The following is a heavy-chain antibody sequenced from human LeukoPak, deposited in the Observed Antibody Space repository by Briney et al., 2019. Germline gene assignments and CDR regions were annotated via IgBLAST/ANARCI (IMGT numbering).Heavy chain of an antibody. V-gene: IGHV3-23*01. Sequence: GGSLRLSCAASGFTFSSYAMSWVRQAPGKGLEWVSAISGSGGSTYYADSVKGRFTISRDNSKNTLYLQMNSLRAEDTAVYYCARSPPRSRDGYNRFDYWGQGTLVTVSS. J-gene: IGHJ4*02. CDR3: ARSPPRSRDGYNRFDY. CDR2: ISGSGGST. CDR1: GFTFSSYA. D-gene: IGHD5-24*01.